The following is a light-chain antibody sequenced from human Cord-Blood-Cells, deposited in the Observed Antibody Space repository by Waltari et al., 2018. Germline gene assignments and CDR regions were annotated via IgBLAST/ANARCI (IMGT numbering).Light chain of an antibody. J-gene: IGKJ2*01. CDR2: GAP. CDR1: QSVSSN. Sequence: ELVLPQSTATLSVSPGHRATLLCRASQSVSSNFAGYQQKPGQAPKLLIYGAPTRATGIPARFSGSGSGTEFTLTISSLQSEDFAVYYCQQYNNWPPYTFGQGTKLEIK. CDR3: QQYNNWPPYT. V-gene: IGKV3-15*01.